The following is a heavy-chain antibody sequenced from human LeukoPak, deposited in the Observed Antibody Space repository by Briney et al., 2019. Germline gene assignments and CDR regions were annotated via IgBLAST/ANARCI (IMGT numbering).Heavy chain of an antibody. D-gene: IGHD3-3*01. CDR1: GFTFSSYS. J-gene: IGHJ5*02. CDR3: ARNYDFWSGYFWFDP. Sequence: PGGSLRLSCAASGFTFSSYSMNWVRQAPGKGLEWVSSISTSSSYIYYADSVKGRFTISRDNAKNSLYLQMNSLRAEDTAVYYCARNYDFWSGYFWFDPWGQGTLVTVSS. V-gene: IGHV3-21*01. CDR2: ISTSSSYI.